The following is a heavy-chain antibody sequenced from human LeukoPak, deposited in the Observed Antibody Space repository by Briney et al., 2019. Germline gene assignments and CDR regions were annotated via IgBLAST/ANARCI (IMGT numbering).Heavy chain of an antibody. CDR1: GFTVNSNY. D-gene: IGHD3-22*01. J-gene: IGHJ4*02. Sequence: PGGSLRLSCAASGFTVNSNYMSWVRQAPGKGLEWVSIIFGGGKTYYADSVKGRFTISGDNSNNALFLQVNSLRAEDTGVYYCASRGLYSDTNGYHPYWGQGTLVTVSS. V-gene: IGHV3-66*01. CDR2: IFGGGKT. CDR3: ASRGLYSDTNGYHPY.